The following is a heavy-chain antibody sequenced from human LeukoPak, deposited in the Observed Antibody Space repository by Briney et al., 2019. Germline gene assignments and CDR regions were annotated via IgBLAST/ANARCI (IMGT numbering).Heavy chain of an antibody. CDR1: GFNFSSYG. J-gene: IGHJ6*03. CDR3: AKTIVPAAPIYYYYTDV. CDR2: IWYDGTNK. D-gene: IGHD2-2*01. V-gene: IGHV3-33*06. Sequence: GRSLRLSCDASGFNFSSYGRHWVRQAPGKGLEWVGVIWYDGTNKQYADSVKGRFTISRDNSKNTLYLLMNSLRAEDTAVYYCAKTIVPAAPIYYYYTDVWGNGTTLTVS.